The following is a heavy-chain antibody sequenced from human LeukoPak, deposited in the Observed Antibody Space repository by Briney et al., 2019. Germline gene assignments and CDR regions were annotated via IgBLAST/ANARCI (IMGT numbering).Heavy chain of an antibody. CDR1: GFTFSTSW. CDR2: IKQHGSEI. D-gene: IGHD3-10*01. V-gene: IGHV3-7*01. J-gene: IGHJ4*02. Sequence: GGSLRLSCADSGFTFSTSWMNWVRRAPGRGLEWVALIKQHGSEIYYADSVKGRFTISRDDAASSLYLQMHSLRAEDTAVYYCATDRGTYWGQGTLVTVSS. CDR3: ATDRGTY.